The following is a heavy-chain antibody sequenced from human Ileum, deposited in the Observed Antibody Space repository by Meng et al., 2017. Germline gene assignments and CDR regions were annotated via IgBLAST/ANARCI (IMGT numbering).Heavy chain of an antibody. J-gene: IGHJ6*02. Sequence: GESLKISCAGSGFTFSSHAIHWVRQAPGKGLEWVTQIWYDGSNRDYGDSVKGRFTVSRDNSMDTVYLQMDSLRVEDTAIYYCARDGQQQRPYGLDVWGQGTTVTVSS. CDR3: ARDGQQQRPYGLDV. CDR1: GFTFSSHA. V-gene: IGHV3-33*01. CDR2: IWYDGSNR. D-gene: IGHD6-13*01.